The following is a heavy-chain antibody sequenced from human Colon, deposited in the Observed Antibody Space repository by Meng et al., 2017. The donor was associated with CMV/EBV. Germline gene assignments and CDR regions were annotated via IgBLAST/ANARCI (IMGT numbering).Heavy chain of an antibody. D-gene: IGHD4-23*01. CDR2: IYYSGGT. Sequence: ETLSLTCTVSGGSLSSYYWNWIRQSPGKGLEWIGYIYYSGGTNYNPSLKSRVTISVDSSKNQFSLRLSSVTPADTAVYYCARDGVMVAYGGNSNAFDIWGQGTLVTVSS. V-gene: IGHV4-59*01. J-gene: IGHJ3*02. CDR1: GGSLSSYY. CDR3: ARDGVMVAYGGNSNAFDI.